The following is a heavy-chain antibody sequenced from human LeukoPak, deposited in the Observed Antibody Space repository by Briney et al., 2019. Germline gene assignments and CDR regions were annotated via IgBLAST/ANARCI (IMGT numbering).Heavy chain of an antibody. CDR2: IYYSGST. CDR3: ARQRYYYGSGSAY. D-gene: IGHD3-10*01. CDR1: GGSISSSSYY. J-gene: IGHJ4*02. Sequence: NSSETLSLTCTVSGGSISSSSYYWGWIRQPPGKGLGWIGSIYYSGSTYYNPSLKSRVTISVDTSKNQFSLKLSSVTAADTAVYYCARQRYYYGSGSAYWGQGTLVTVSS. V-gene: IGHV4-39*01.